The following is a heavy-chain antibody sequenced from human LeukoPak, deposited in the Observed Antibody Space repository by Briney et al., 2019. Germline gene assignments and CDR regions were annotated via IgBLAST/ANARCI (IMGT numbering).Heavy chain of an antibody. CDR2: ISSYNGNT. CDR3: ARGGPVGLLYGYYYYYMDV. J-gene: IGHJ6*03. CDR1: GYTFTSYG. Sequence: ASVKVSCKASGYTFTSYGISWVRQAPGQGLEWMGWISSYNGNTNYAQKLQGRVTMTTDTSTSTAYMELRSLRSDDTAVYNCARGGPVGLLYGYYYYYMDVWGKGTKVTVSS. V-gene: IGHV1-18*01. D-gene: IGHD2-2*02.